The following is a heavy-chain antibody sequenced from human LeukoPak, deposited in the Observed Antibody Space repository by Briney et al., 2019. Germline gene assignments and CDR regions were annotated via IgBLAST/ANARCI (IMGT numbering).Heavy chain of an antibody. V-gene: IGHV5-51*01. CDR3: ARHQSQGVETGYYYYYMDV. CDR2: IYPGDSDT. Sequence: GESLKISCKGSGYSFTSYWIGWVRQMPGKGLEWMGIIYPGDSDTRYSPSFQGQVTISADKSISTAYLQWSSLKASDTAMYYCARHQSQGVETGYYYYYMDVWGKGTTVTVSS. D-gene: IGHD4-23*01. CDR1: GYSFTSYW. J-gene: IGHJ6*03.